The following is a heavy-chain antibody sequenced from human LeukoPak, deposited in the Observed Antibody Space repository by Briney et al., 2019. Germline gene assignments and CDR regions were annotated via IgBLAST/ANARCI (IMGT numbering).Heavy chain of an antibody. Sequence: GRSLRLSCAASGFTLSSYGMHWVRQAPGKGLEWVAVISYDGSNKYYADSVKGRFTISRDNSKNTLYLQMNSLRAEDTAVYYCAKSDYGDYNWGQGTLVTVSS. CDR2: ISYDGSNK. CDR3: AKSDYGDYN. J-gene: IGHJ4*02. D-gene: IGHD4-17*01. CDR1: GFTLSSYG. V-gene: IGHV3-30*18.